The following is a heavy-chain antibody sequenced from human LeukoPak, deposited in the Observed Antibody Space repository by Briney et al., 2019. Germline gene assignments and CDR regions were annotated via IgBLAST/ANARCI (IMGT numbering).Heavy chain of an antibody. D-gene: IGHD3-22*01. J-gene: IGHJ4*02. Sequence: ASVKVSCKASGYTFTSYGITWVRQAPRQGLEWMGWISIYNGNTKYAQKFQGRVTMTTDTSTSTAYMELRSLRSDDTAVYYCARDRKYYHDSSGEDYWGQGTLVTVSS. CDR3: ARDRKYYHDSSGEDY. CDR2: ISIYNGNT. V-gene: IGHV1-18*01. CDR1: GYTFTSYG.